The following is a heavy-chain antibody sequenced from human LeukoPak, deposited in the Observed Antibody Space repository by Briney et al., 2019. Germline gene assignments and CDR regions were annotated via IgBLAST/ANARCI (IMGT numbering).Heavy chain of an antibody. D-gene: IGHD2-15*01. V-gene: IGHV3-23*01. CDR1: GFTFSNYA. CDR2: VYDNGVNT. Sequence: GGSLRLSCAASGFTFSNYAMSWVRQAPGKGLQWVSTVYDNGVNTMYADSVKGRFTISRDNSKNTLYLQMNSLRVDDTAVYYCARDPSGSFDYWGQGTLVTVSS. CDR3: ARDPSGSFDY. J-gene: IGHJ4*02.